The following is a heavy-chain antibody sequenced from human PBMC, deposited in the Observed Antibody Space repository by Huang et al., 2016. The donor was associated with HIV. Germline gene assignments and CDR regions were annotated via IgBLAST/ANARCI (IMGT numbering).Heavy chain of an antibody. V-gene: IGHV3-9*01. J-gene: IGHJ4*02. CDR3: AHLPEPSSPWTDY. CDR2: ITGDSDRV. Sequence: EVHLVESGGGLVQPGRSLRRSCGASGFPFEDFSMHWVRQRPGRGCEYVSRITGDSDRVFYAAAVKGRFTISRDNAKNSLYLQMNSLRVEDTALYYCAHLPEPSSPWTDYWGQGTLVTVSS. D-gene: IGHD1-1*01. CDR1: GFPFEDFS.